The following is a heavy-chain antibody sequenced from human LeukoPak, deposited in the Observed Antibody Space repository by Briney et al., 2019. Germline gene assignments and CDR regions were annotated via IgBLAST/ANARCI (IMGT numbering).Heavy chain of an antibody. D-gene: IGHD3-10*01. Sequence: SETLSLTCSVSGYSISSAYYWGWIRQPPGKGLEWIGTMYHSGSTNYNPSLKSRVTISVDTSKNQFSLKLSSVTAADTAVYYCARDVAMVREGHAFDIWGQGTMVTVSS. CDR1: GYSISSAYY. CDR2: MYHSGST. V-gene: IGHV4-38-2*02. CDR3: ARDVAMVREGHAFDI. J-gene: IGHJ3*02.